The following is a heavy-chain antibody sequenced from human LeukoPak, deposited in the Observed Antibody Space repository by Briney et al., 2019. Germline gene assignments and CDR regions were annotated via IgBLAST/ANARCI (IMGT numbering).Heavy chain of an antibody. Sequence: ASVKVSCKASGYTFTCYGISWVRQAPGQGLEWMGWISAYNGNTNYAQKFQGRVTMTRDTSISTAYMELSRLRSDDTAVYYCARARGGYADKYYYYYMDVWGKGTTVTISS. CDR2: ISAYNGNT. V-gene: IGHV1-18*01. CDR3: ARARGGYADKYYYYYMDV. J-gene: IGHJ6*03. CDR1: GYTFTCYG. D-gene: IGHD5-12*01.